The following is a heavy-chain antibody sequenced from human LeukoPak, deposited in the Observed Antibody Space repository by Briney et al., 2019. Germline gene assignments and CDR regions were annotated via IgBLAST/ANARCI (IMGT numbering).Heavy chain of an antibody. J-gene: IGHJ4*02. D-gene: IGHD6-13*01. CDR1: GYTFTGYA. CDR3: ARSIAAAGDLEDY. CDR2: INAGNGNT. Sequence: ASVKVSCKASGYTFTGYAMHWVRQAPGQRLEWMGWINAGNGNTKYSQKFQGRVTITRDTSASTAYMELSSLRSEDTAVYYCARSIAAAGDLEDYWGQGTLVTVSS. V-gene: IGHV1-3*01.